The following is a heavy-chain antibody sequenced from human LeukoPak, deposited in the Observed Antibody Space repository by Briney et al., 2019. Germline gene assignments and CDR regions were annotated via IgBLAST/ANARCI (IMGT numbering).Heavy chain of an antibody. D-gene: IGHD4-11*01. Sequence: PSETLSLTCAVYGGSFSGHYWSWIRQPPGKGLEWIGEIDDGGSTNYNPSLKSRLTILLDTSKNQFSLKASSVTAADTAVYYCARGKRTVTTFRVFDYAMDVWGQGTTVTVSS. CDR2: IDDGGST. V-gene: IGHV4-34*01. J-gene: IGHJ6*02. CDR3: ARGKRTVTTFRVFDYAMDV. CDR1: GGSFSGHY.